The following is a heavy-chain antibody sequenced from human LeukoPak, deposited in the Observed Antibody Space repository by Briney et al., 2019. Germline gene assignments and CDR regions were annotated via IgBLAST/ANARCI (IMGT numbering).Heavy chain of an antibody. CDR1: GFAFSSYS. CDR2: ITSSSSAI. J-gene: IGHJ4*02. CDR3: ARKSGSSGYPFDY. Sequence: QPGGSLRLSCAASGFAFSSYSMNWVRQAPGKGLEWVSYITSSSSAIYYADSVKGRFTISRDNAKNSLYLQMNSLRAGDTAVYYCARKSGSSGYPFDYWGQGTVVTVSS. V-gene: IGHV3-48*01. D-gene: IGHD3-22*01.